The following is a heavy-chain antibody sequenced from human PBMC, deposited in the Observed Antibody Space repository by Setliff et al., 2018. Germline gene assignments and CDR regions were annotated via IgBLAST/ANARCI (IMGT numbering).Heavy chain of an antibody. CDR1: GVSISNSDYY. V-gene: IGHV4-39*07. CDR3: ARDVGMTTATMDRFQD. Sequence: PSETLSLTCTVSGVSISNSDYYWGWTRQPPGKGLEWIGSMHISGRSTFYNPSLNSRVTISLDTSKNQFSLKLTSVTAADTAIYYCARDVGMTTATMDRFQDWGHGTRVTSPQ. D-gene: IGHD4-4*01. CDR2: MHISGRST. J-gene: IGHJ1*01.